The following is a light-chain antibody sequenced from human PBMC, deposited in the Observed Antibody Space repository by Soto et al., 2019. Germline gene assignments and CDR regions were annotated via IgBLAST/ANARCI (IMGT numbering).Light chain of an antibody. CDR3: QQYDASPLT. V-gene: IGKV3-20*01. J-gene: IGKJ3*01. CDR1: QTLSTNS. CDR2: AAS. Sequence: EIVLTQSPGTLSLSPWERATLSCRASQTLSTNSLAWYQQRLGQTPRLLIYAASTRDTDIPDRFNGSGSGTDFALTISRLEPEDFALYYCQQYDASPLTFGPGTKVDVK.